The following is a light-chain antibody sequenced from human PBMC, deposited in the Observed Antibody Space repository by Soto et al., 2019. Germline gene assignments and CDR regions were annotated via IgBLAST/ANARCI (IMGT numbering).Light chain of an antibody. J-gene: IGKJ4*01. Sequence: DIQMTQSPSSLSASLGDRVTINCRASQGISNYLAWYQQKPRKAPKLLIYAASTLQSGVPSRFSGSGSGTDFTLTISSLQPEDVATYYCQKYNSAPPLTFGGGTKVEIK. V-gene: IGKV1-27*01. CDR3: QKYNSAPPLT. CDR2: AAS. CDR1: QGISNY.